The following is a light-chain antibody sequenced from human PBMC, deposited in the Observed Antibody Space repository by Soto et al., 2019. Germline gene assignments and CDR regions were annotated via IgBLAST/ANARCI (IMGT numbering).Light chain of an antibody. Sequence: DIRMTQSPSSLSSSVGDRVTIACRASQDISTYLAWYQQKPGKVPKLLIYAASILLSGVPSRFSGSGSGTDFTLTISSLQPEDVATYYCQKYNTAPLTFGQGTKVEIK. CDR2: AAS. V-gene: IGKV1-27*01. CDR3: QKYNTAPLT. CDR1: QDISTY. J-gene: IGKJ1*01.